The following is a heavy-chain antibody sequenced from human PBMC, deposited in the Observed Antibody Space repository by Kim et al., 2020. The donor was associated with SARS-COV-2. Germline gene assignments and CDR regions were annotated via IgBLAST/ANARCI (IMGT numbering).Heavy chain of an antibody. V-gene: IGHV3-23*01. D-gene: IGHD3-3*01. J-gene: IGHJ4*02. Sequence: GGSLRLSCGASGFTFSSYAMSWVRQAPGKGLEWVSFISATDGSTYYPDSVKGRFTISRDNSKNTVYLQMNSLRSDDTAVYYCAKDRGFLVGFDYWGQGALVTVSS. CDR2: ISATDGST. CDR1: GFTFSSYA. CDR3: AKDRGFLVGFDY.